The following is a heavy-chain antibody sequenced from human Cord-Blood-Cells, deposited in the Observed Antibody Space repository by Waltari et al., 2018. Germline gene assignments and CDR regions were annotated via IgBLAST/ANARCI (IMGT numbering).Heavy chain of an antibody. Sequence: QVQLQQWGAGLLKPSETLSLTCAVYGGSFSGYYWRWIRQPPGKGLEWIGEINHSGSTNYNPSLKCRVTISVDTSKNHFSLKLSAVTAADTAVYYCARDHPIVGATIFAFDIWGQGTMVTVSS. CDR2: INHSGST. V-gene: IGHV4-34*01. CDR1: GGSFSGYY. CDR3: ARDHPIVGATIFAFDI. J-gene: IGHJ3*02. D-gene: IGHD1-26*01.